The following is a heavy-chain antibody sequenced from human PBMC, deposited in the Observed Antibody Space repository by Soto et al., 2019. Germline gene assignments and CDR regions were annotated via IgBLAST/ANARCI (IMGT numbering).Heavy chain of an antibody. CDR1: AYTFTSYD. J-gene: IGHJ6*02. CDR3: EGGNYYYGMDV. CDR2: MNPNSGNT. V-gene: IGHV1-8*01. Sequence: AXSWKVSCKASAYTFTSYDINWVRQATGQGLEWMGWMNPNSGNTGYAQKFQGRVTMTRNTSISTAYMELSSLRSEDTAVYYCEGGNYYYGMDVWGQGTTVTVSS.